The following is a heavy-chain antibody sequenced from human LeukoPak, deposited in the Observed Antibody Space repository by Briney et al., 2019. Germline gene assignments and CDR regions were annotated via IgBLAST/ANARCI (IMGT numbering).Heavy chain of an antibody. CDR3: VRGALGAAGRLDY. J-gene: IGHJ4*02. V-gene: IGHV3-66*01. CDR1: GFTVSGNY. D-gene: IGHD6-13*01. Sequence: PGGSLRLSCAASGFTVSGNYMNWVRQAPGKGLEWVSVIYSGGTTYYADSVKGRFTISRDNSKNTLYLQLNSLRVEDTAVYYCVRGALGAAGRLDYWGQGTLVTLSS. CDR2: IYSGGTT.